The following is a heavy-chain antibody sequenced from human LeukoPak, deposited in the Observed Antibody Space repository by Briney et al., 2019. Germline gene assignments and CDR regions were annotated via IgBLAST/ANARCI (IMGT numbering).Heavy chain of an antibody. Sequence: GGSLRLSCAASGFTFSSHAMGWVRQAPGKGLEWVSATGGLGGSTYYAGSVKGCFTISRDNSRNTLYLQMDGLRADDTAVYYCARDAGVVAVHYFDHWGHGTLATVSS. V-gene: IGHV3-23*01. CDR2: TGGLGGST. CDR3: ARDAGVVAVHYFDH. D-gene: IGHD3-3*01. CDR1: GFTFSSHA. J-gene: IGHJ4*03.